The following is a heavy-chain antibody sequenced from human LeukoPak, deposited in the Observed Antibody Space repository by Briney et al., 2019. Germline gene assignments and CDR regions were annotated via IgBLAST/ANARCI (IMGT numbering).Heavy chain of an antibody. CDR2: IRFDGTNK. CDR3: VRDFDDVNGDYYYIPEY. CDR1: GFNFSRNG. Sequence: PGGSLRLSCAASGFNFSRNGMHWVRQAPGQGLEWVAFIRFDGTNKFYGDSVRGRFTISRDNSKITLYLQMNSLRAEDTAVYYCVRDFDDVNGDYYYIPEYWGRGMLVAVSS. D-gene: IGHD3-22*01. J-gene: IGHJ4*02. V-gene: IGHV3-30*02.